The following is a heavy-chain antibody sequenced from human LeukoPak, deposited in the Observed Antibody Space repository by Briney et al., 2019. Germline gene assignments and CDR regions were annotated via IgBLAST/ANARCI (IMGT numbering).Heavy chain of an antibody. CDR2: IYPGDSDT. CDR3: AIDTNNYYGSGSFDY. CDR1: GYSFTCYW. V-gene: IGHV5-51*01. J-gene: IGHJ4*02. Sequence: GESLKISCKGSGYSFTCYWIGWVRQMPGKGLEWMGIIYPGDSDTRYSPSFQGQVTISADKSISTAYLQWSSLKASDTAMYYCAIDTNNYYGSGSFDYWGQGTLVTVSS. D-gene: IGHD3-10*01.